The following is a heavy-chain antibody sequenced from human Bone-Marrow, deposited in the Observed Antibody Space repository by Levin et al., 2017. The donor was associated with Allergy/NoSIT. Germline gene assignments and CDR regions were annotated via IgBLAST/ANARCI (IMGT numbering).Heavy chain of an antibody. CDR2: ISRSSSYA. CDR1: GFTFSNYY. Sequence: PGGSLRLSCAASGFTFSNYYMNWVRQAPGKGLEWVSAISRSSSYAYYADSVKGRFTISRDNAKNSLFLQMNSLRVADTAVYYCVRSDTTGYSYFDYWGQGNLVTISS. V-gene: IGHV3-21*06. J-gene: IGHJ4*02. CDR3: VRSDTTGYSYFDY. D-gene: IGHD3-22*01.